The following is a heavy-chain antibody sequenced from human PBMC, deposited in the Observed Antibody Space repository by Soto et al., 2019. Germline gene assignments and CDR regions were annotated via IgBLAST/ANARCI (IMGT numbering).Heavy chain of an antibody. D-gene: IGHD1-20*01. CDR1: GDTFKNSA. CDR3: GREGRIAGIDY. Sequence: QVQLVQSGAEVKKPGSSVRVSCRASGDTFKNSAITWVRQAPGQGLEWMGEITPMGGVTKYAQKFEDRLTISAYASTTTINMELRSLDSDDTAVYFCGREGRIAGIDYWGQGTLVTVSS. V-gene: IGHV1-69*01. J-gene: IGHJ4*02. CDR2: ITPMGGVT.